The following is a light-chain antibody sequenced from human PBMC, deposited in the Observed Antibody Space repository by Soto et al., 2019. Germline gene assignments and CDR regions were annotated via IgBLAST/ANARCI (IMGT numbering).Light chain of an antibody. CDR1: QSISSW. CDR2: DAS. J-gene: IGKJ1*01. V-gene: IGKV1-5*01. Sequence: DIQMTQSPSTLSASVGDRVTITCRASQSISSWLAWYQQKPGKAPKLLIYDASSLESGVPSRFSGSGSGTEFTLPIGSLRPDDFATYYCQQYKSYPWTFGQGTKVEIK. CDR3: QQYKSYPWT.